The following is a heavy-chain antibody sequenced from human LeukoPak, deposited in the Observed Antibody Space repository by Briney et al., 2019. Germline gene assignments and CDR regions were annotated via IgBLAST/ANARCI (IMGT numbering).Heavy chain of an antibody. V-gene: IGHV1-46*01. CDR1: GYTFIAYY. CDR2: INPSGGST. CDR3: ARSSSSNLYSSSWSFFDY. Sequence: GASVKVSCKASGYTFIAYYMHWVRQAPGQGLEWMGIINPSGGSTSYAQKFQGRVTMTRDMSTSTVYMELSSLRSEDTAVYYCARSSSSNLYSSSWSFFDYWGQGTLVTVSS. J-gene: IGHJ4*02. D-gene: IGHD6-13*01.